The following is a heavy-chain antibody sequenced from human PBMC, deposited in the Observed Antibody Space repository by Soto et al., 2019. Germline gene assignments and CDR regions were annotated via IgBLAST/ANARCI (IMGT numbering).Heavy chain of an antibody. J-gene: IGHJ6*02. V-gene: IGHV4-59*08. D-gene: IGHD3-10*01. Sequence: QVQLQESGPGLVKPSETLSLSCTVSGGSISSYYWSWFRQSPGKRMEWIGYVHHSWGSSYNPSLQSRVAISLDTSKRQSSLTATSVTATDTAVYYCARQGFGPLHGLVDVWGQGTTVTVSS. CDR2: VHHSWGS. CDR3: ARQGFGPLHGLVDV. CDR1: GGSISSYY.